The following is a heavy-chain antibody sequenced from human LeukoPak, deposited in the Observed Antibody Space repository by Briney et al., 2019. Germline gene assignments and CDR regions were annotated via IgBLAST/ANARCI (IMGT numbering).Heavy chain of an antibody. J-gene: IGHJ4*02. Sequence: GGPLRLSCVASGFPFDRYWMSWVRQAPGKGLEWVANIKHDGSEKNFVDSVKGRFTISRDNAENSLFLQMNSLRADDTAVYFCARQPIYEAYFDFWGQGTLVTVSS. V-gene: IGHV3-7*01. CDR1: GFPFDRYW. CDR2: IKHDGSEK. D-gene: IGHD3-16*01. CDR3: ARQPIYEAYFDF.